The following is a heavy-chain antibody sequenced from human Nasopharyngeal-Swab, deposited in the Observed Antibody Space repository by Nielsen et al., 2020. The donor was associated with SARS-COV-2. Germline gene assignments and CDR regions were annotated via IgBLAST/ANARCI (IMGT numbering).Heavy chain of an antibody. V-gene: IGHV3-21*01. CDR1: GFTFRSYS. J-gene: IGHJ3*02. Sequence: LSLTCAASGFTFRSYSMNWVRQAPGKGLEWVSSITSGSSYIYYADSVKGRFTISRDNAKNSLFLLMNSLRAEDTAVYYCARGYDFRSGSNAFDIWGQGTMVTVSS. CDR3: ARGYDFRSGSNAFDI. D-gene: IGHD3-3*01. CDR2: ITSGSSYI.